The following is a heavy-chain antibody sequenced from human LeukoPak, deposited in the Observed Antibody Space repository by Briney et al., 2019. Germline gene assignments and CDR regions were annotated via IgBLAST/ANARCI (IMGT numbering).Heavy chain of an antibody. J-gene: IGHJ4*02. CDR1: GFTFSSYD. D-gene: IGHD3-22*01. CDR2: IWYDGSNR. CDR3: ARGFRSNNYYFIDF. Sequence: GRSLRLSCAASGFTFSSYDTHWVRQAPGKGLEWVAVIWYDGSNRYYADSVEGRFTISRDNSNNTLHLQLNSLRAEDTAVYYCARGFRSNNYYFIDFWGQGTLVTVSS. V-gene: IGHV3-33*01.